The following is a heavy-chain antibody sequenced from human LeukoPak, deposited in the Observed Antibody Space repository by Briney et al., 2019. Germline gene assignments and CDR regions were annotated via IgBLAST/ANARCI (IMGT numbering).Heavy chain of an antibody. Sequence: SETLSLTCTVSGGSISTSSFYWGWIRQPPGKGLEWIGSIHYSGGIYYNPSLKSGVTISVDTSKNQFSLKVSSVTAADTAVYYCARYSGYATYWGQGTLVTVSS. D-gene: IGHD5-12*01. CDR3: ARYSGYATY. CDR1: GGSISTSSFY. V-gene: IGHV4-39*01. J-gene: IGHJ4*02. CDR2: IHYSGGI.